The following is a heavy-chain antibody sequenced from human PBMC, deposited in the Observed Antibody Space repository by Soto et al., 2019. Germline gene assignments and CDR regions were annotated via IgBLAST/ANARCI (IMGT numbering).Heavy chain of an antibody. D-gene: IGHD6-19*01. J-gene: IGHJ4*02. CDR1: GYSFLSYG. V-gene: IGHV1-18*01. CDR3: GREWTVADGDY. CDR2: ISAYNGDT. Sequence: QVQLVQTGAEVKKPGASVKVSCKGSGYSFLSYGVNWVRQAPGQGLEWMGWISAYNGDTNYPPHLQDSVTMHTDTSTLKAYVEVRGIKSDDPAVYYCGREWTVADGDYRGQGTLGNVSS.